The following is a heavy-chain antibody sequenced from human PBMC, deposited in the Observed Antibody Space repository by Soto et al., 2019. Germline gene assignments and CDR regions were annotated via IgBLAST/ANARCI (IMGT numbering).Heavy chain of an antibody. CDR3: ARAPPVVAATWWFDP. Sequence: PSETLSLTCTVSGGSISSYYWSWIRQPPGKGLEWIGYIYYSGSTNYNPSLKSRVTISVDTSKNQFSLKLSSVTAADTAVYYCARAPPVVAATWWFDPWGQGTLVTVSS. J-gene: IGHJ5*02. D-gene: IGHD2-15*01. V-gene: IGHV4-59*01. CDR1: GGSISSYY. CDR2: IYYSGST.